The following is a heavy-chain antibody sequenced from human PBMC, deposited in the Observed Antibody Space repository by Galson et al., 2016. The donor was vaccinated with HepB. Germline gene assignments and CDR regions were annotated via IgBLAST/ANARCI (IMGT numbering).Heavy chain of an antibody. J-gene: IGHJ5*02. D-gene: IGHD3-22*01. CDR3: ARHSLPYFFDKGCWFDP. Sequence: QSGAEVKKPGESLRISCTGSAYNFTSDWISWVRQMPGKGLEWMGKIDPSDSYTNYSPSFQGHVTIPADKSISTAYLQWSSLKASDTAMYYCARHSLPYFFDKGCWFDPWGQGTLVTVSS. CDR1: AYNFTSDW. V-gene: IGHV5-10-1*01. CDR2: IDPSDSYT.